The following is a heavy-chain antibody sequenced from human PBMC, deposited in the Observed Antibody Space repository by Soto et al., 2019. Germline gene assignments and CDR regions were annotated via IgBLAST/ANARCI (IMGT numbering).Heavy chain of an antibody. CDR1: GFAFNNYG. D-gene: IGHD2-2*01. V-gene: IGHV3-21*01. Sequence: PGGSLRLSCTVSGFAFNNYGINWVRQAPGKGLEWVSSISKSDYTYYSDSVKGRFTISRDNAKNSVSLQMNTLRVEDTAVYYCAREDSIIIPALSDFWGQGTLVTVYS. CDR2: ISKSDYT. J-gene: IGHJ4*02. CDR3: AREDSIIIPALSDF.